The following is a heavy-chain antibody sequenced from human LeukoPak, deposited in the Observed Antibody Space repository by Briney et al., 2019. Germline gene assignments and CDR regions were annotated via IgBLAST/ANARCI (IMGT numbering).Heavy chain of an antibody. CDR1: GGSISGYY. CDR3: ASHRRSHGAEY. CDR2: LLDSWRT. V-gene: IGHV4-59*01. Sequence: PSETLSLTCTVSGGSISGYYWSWIRQPPGKGLEWIGYLLDSWRTKDNPSLQSRVTLSADTSKNQFSLRLTSVTAADTAVYYCASHRRSHGAEYWGQGTLVTVSS. D-gene: IGHD5-18*01. J-gene: IGHJ4*02.